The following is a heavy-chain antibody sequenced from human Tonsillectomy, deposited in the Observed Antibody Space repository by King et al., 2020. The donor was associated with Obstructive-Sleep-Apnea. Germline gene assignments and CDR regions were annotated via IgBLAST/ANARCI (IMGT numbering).Heavy chain of an antibody. J-gene: IGHJ2*01. Sequence: QVQLAESGGGVVQPGRSLKISCVGSGFTFRTYGLHWVRQPPGKGLEWVAGVSNDGKNEEYSDSVKGRFTISRDNSKNTLYLELNSLTAADTAVYYCTRLRVAYDDLPLWGRGTLVTVSS. D-gene: IGHD2-8*02. CDR2: VSNDGKNE. V-gene: IGHV3-30*04. CDR1: GFTFRTYG. CDR3: TRLRVAYDDLPL.